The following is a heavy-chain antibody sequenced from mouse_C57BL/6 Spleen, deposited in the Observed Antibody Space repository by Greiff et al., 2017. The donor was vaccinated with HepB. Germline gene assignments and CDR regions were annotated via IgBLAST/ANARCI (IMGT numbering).Heavy chain of an antibody. D-gene: IGHD1-1*01. CDR2: INPGSGGT. V-gene: IGHV1-54*01. CDR3: ARRTVVARGAMDY. J-gene: IGHJ4*01. Sequence: VQLQQSGAELVRPGTSVKVSCQASGYAFTNYLIEWVKQRPGPGLEWIGVINPGSGGTTYNEKFKGKATLPADNSSSTAYMPLSSLSSEDSAVYFCARRTVVARGAMDYWGQGTSVTVSS. CDR1: GYAFTNYL.